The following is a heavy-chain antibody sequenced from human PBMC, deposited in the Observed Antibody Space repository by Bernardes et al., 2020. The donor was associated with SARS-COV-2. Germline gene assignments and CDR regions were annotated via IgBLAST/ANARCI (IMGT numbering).Heavy chain of an antibody. Sequence: SETLSLTCTLEDGSFGVYYWSWLRQTPGKAPEWIGEINERSYTNYNGSLERRVRSSIDTSKNQFSLTLTSVTAADTAMYYCARGSFGNHDYWSGHPGRYYMDVWGEGTAVSVSS. CDR3: ARGSFGNHDYWSGHPGRYYMDV. CDR1: DGSFGVYY. D-gene: IGHD3-3*01. J-gene: IGHJ6*03. V-gene: IGHV4-34*01. CDR2: INERSYT.